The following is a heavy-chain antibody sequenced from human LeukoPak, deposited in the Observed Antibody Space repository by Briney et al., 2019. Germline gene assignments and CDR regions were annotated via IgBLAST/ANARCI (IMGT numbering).Heavy chain of an antibody. CDR3: AVNDFWSGYYDALDI. CDR2: INPSGGST. Sequence: ASVKVSCKASGYTFTSYYMHWVRQAPGQGLEWMGIINPSGGSTSYAQKFQGRVTMTRDTSTSTVYMELSSLRSEDTAVYYCAVNDFWSGYYDALDIWGQGTMVTVSS. J-gene: IGHJ3*02. CDR1: GYTFTSYY. D-gene: IGHD3-3*01. V-gene: IGHV1-46*01.